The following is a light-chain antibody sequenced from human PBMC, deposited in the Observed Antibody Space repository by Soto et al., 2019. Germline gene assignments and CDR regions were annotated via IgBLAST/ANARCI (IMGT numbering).Light chain of an antibody. CDR2: AAS. CDR1: QGISNF. CDR3: RQHDSYPIT. J-gene: IGKJ5*01. Sequence: DIQLTQSPFFLSASVGDRVSITCRASQGISNFLVWYQQKPGGAPKSLIYAASTLQSGVPSRFSGSGSGTEFTLTISSLQPEDSATYYCRQHDSYPITFGQGTRLEI. V-gene: IGKV1-9*01.